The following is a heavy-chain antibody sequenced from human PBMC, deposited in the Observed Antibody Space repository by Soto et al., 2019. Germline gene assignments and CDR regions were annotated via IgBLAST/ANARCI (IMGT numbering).Heavy chain of an antibody. V-gene: IGHV1-18*01. D-gene: IGHD3-9*01. Sequence: VKVSCKASGYTFTSYGISWVRQAPGQGLEWMGWISAYNGNTNYAQKLQGRVTMTTDTSTSTAYMELRSLRSDDTAVYYCARVGYDILTGYCDYWGQGTLVTVSS. CDR3: ARVGYDILTGYCDY. CDR1: GYTFTSYG. J-gene: IGHJ4*02. CDR2: ISAYNGNT.